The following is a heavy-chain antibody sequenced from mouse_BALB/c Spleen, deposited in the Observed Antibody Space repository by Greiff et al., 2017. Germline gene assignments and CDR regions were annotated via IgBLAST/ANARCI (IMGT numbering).Heavy chain of an antibody. CDR1: GYTFTSYT. CDR2: INPSSGYT. CDR3: ARSYYGSRFYAMDY. Sequence: VQLVESGAELARPGASVKMSCKASGYTFTSYTMHWVKQRPGQGLEWIGYINPSSGYTNYNQKFKDKATLTADKSSSTAYMQLSSLTSEDSAVYYCARSYYGSRFYAMDYWGQGTSVTVSS. V-gene: IGHV1-4*01. J-gene: IGHJ4*01. D-gene: IGHD1-1*01.